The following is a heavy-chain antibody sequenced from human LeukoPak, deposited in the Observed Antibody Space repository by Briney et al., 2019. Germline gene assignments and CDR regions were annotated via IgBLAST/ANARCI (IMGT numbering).Heavy chain of an antibody. J-gene: IGHJ5*02. D-gene: IGHD1-26*01. CDR3: ARVASGSTHGNWFDP. CDR1: GGSISSSSYY. CDR2: IYYSGST. Sequence: PSETLSLTCTVSGGSISSSSYYWGWIRQPPGKGLEWIGSIYYSGSTYYNPSLKSRVTISVDTSKNQFSLKLSSVTAADTAVYYCARVASGSTHGNWFDPWGQGTLVTVSS. V-gene: IGHV4-39*01.